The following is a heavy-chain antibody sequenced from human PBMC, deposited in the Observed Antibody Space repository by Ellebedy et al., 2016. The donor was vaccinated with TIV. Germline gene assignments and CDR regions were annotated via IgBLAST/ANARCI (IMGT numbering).Heavy chain of an antibody. CDR1: GFSFSRYG. J-gene: IGHJ4*02. D-gene: IGHD3-16*01. CDR3: AKEFFVWGSHHPLDY. V-gene: IGHV3-30*18. Sequence: PGGSLRLSCAASGFSFSRYGMHWVRQAPGKGLEWVAFISYDESIKYYAASVRGRFTISRDNSKDSLFVQMNSLRPEDTAVYYCAKEFFVWGSHHPLDYWGQGTLVTVSS. CDR2: ISYDESIK.